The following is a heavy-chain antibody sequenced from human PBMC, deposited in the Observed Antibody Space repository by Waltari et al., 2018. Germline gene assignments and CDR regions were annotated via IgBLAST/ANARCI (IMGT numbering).Heavy chain of an antibody. V-gene: IGHV3-21*01. Sequence: EVQLVESGGGLVKPGGSLRLSCAASGFTFSSYSMNWVRQAPGKGLEWVSSISSIISYIYYADSVKGRFTSSRDNAKNSLYLQMNSLRAEDTAVYYCARGEYQLLLIRHYYYGMDVWGQGTTVTVSS. CDR3: ARGEYQLLLIRHYYYGMDV. J-gene: IGHJ6*02. CDR1: GFTFSSYS. CDR2: ISSIISYI. D-gene: IGHD2-2*01.